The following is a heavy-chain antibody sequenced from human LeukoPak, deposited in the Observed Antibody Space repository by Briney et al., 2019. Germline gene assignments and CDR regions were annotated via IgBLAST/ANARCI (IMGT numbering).Heavy chain of an antibody. CDR2: ISAYNGNT. D-gene: IGHD3-22*01. CDR3: ARLNNVGYYDSSGYYT. Sequence: ASVKVSCKASGYTFTNYGISWVRQAPGQGLEWMGWISAYNGNTNYAQKLQDRVTMTTDTSTSTAYMELRSLRSDDTAVYYCARLNNVGYYDSSGYYTWGQGTLVTVSS. CDR1: GYTFTNYG. J-gene: IGHJ5*02. V-gene: IGHV1-18*01.